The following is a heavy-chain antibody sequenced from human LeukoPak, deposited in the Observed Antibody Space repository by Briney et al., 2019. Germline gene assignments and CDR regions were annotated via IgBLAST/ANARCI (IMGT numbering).Heavy chain of an antibody. CDR3: ATKQWLAPPPDS. CDR1: GFTFSKYW. V-gene: IGHV3-74*01. J-gene: IGHJ4*02. Sequence: GGSLRLSCAASGFTFSKYWMLWVRQAPGKGLESVSRINTDGTVATYADSVKGRFTVSRDNADNTTFLQMNSVRDEDTAVYYCATKQWLAPPPDSWGQGTPVTVSS. D-gene: IGHD6-19*01. CDR2: INTDGTVA.